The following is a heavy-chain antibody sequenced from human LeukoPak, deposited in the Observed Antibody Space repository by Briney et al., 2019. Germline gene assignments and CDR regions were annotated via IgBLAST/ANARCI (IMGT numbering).Heavy chain of an antibody. CDR3: ARRGIAAAVLIDAFDI. V-gene: IGHV5-51*01. CDR1: GYSFTTYW. CDR2: IYHGDLDT. Sequence: GESLKISCKGSGYSFTTYWIGWGRQMPGKGLEGMRIIYHGDLDTRYSPSFQGQVTISADKSISTAYLQWSSLKASDTAMYYCARRGIAAAVLIDAFDIWGQGTMVTVS. D-gene: IGHD6-25*01. J-gene: IGHJ3*02.